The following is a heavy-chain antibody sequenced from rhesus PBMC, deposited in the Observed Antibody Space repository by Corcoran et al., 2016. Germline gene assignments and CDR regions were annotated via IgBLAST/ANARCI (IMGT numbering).Heavy chain of an antibody. V-gene: IGHV4-73*01. CDR3: ARACSRGVCYAAFDY. CDR2: IYGNSASP. D-gene: IGHD2-39*01. CDR1: GGSISGYYY. Sequence: QVKLQQWGEGLVKPSETLSLTCAVYGGSISGYYYWSWLRQPPGKGLEGIGYIYGNSASPNYNPSLKNRVTISKDTSKNQFSLKLSSVTAADTAVYYCARACSRGVCYAAFDYWGQGVLVTVSS. J-gene: IGHJ4*01.